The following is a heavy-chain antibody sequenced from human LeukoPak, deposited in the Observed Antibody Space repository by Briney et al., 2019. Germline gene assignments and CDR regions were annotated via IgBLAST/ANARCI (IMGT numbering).Heavy chain of an antibody. CDR2: TNHGGST. Sequence: SETLSLICAVYGGSFSSYYWSWIRQPPGKGLEWIGKTNHGGSTNYNPSLKSRVTISVDMSKNQLSLKLSSVTAADTAVYYCALGLLLDYWGQGTLVTVSS. CDR1: GGSFSSYY. J-gene: IGHJ4*02. V-gene: IGHV4-34*01. CDR3: ALGLLLDY. D-gene: IGHD3-22*01.